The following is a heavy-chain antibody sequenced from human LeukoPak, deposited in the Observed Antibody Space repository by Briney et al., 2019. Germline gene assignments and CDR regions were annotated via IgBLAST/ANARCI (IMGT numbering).Heavy chain of an antibody. J-gene: IGHJ4*02. CDR3: ARGRVTLGYCSSTSCPTGPFDY. Sequence: KPSETLSLTCAVYGGSFSGYYWSWIRQPPGKGLEWIGEINHSGSTNYNPSLKSRVTISVDTSKNQFSLKLSSVTAADTAVCYCARGRVTLGYCSSTSCPTGPFDYWGQGTLVTVSS. D-gene: IGHD2-2*01. V-gene: IGHV4-34*01. CDR2: INHSGST. CDR1: GGSFSGYY.